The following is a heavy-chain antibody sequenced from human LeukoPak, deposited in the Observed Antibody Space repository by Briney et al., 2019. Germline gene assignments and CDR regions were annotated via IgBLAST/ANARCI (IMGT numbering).Heavy chain of an antibody. V-gene: IGHV1-24*01. CDR3: ATNLGGVITYPDY. J-gene: IGHJ4*02. CDR2: FDPEDGET. CDR1: GYTFTSYD. D-gene: IGHD3-16*02. Sequence: ASVKVSCKASGYTFTSYDINWVRQATGQGLEWMGGFDPEDGETIYAQKFQGRVTMTEDTSTDTAYMELSSLRSEDTAVYYCATNLGGVITYPDYWGQGTLVTVSS.